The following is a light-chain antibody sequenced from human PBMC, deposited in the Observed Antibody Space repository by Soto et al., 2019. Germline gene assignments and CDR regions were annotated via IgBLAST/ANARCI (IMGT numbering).Light chain of an antibody. J-gene: IGLJ2*01. CDR1: SSDVGSYNL. Sequence: QSALTQPASVSGSPGQSITTSCTGTSSDVGSYNLVSWYQQHPGKAPKLMIYEVSKRPSGVSNRFSGSKSGNTASLTISGLQAEDEADYYCCSYAGSSSVVFGGGTKVTVL. V-gene: IGLV2-23*02. CDR2: EVS. CDR3: CSYAGSSSVV.